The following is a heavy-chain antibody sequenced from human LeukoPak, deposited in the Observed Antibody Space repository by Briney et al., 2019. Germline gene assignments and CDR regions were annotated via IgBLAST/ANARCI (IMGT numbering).Heavy chain of an antibody. CDR3: AADGAVPDAFDI. Sequence: TSVKVSCKASGFTFSSSAVQWARQARGQRLEWIGWIVVGSGNTKYAQKFQERVTITRDMSTSTAYMELSSLRSEDTAVYYCAADGAVPDAFDIWGQGTIVTVSS. V-gene: IGHV1-58*01. CDR1: GFTFSSSA. J-gene: IGHJ3*02. CDR2: IVVGSGNT.